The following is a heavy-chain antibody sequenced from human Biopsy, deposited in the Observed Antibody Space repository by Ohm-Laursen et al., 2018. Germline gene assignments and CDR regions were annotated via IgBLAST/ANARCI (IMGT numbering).Heavy chain of an antibody. CDR2: ISNSGTT. CDR1: GASVRSHF. V-gene: IGHV4-59*08. CDR3: ARLSTLFGVADFTDD. D-gene: IGHD3-3*01. Sequence: SDTLSLTCPLSGASVRSHFLTWIRQPPGKGLQWIGSISNSGTTKLSPSLKSRVNISLHTSKNQLSLKLTSVTAADTAVYYCARLSTLFGVADFTDDWGQGTLVTVSS. J-gene: IGHJ4*02.